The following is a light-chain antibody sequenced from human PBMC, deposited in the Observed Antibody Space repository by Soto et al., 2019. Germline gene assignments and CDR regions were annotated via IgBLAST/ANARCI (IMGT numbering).Light chain of an antibody. J-gene: IGKJ1*01. Sequence: DILMTLSPSSLSTSVGHTVTITRRASQRISTYLNWYQQKPGKAPNLLIWDASTLQSGVPSRFSGSGSGTDFTLTISSLQVEDSATYYCQQTYTPPRTFGQGTKVE. CDR3: QQTYTPPRT. CDR1: QRISTY. V-gene: IGKV1-39*01. CDR2: DAS.